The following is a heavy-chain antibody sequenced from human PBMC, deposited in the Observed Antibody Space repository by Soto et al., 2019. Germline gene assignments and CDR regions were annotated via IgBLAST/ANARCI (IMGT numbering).Heavy chain of an antibody. D-gene: IGHD1-7*01. Sequence: SQTLSLTCAISGDSVSSNSAAWNWIRQSPSRGLEWLGRTYYRSKWYNDYAVSVKSRITINPDTSKNQFSLQLNSVTPEDTAVYYCARGKLELPYYYYYMDVWGKGTTVTVSS. V-gene: IGHV6-1*01. CDR2: TYYRSKWYN. CDR3: ARGKLELPYYYYYMDV. CDR1: GDSVSSNSAA. J-gene: IGHJ6*03.